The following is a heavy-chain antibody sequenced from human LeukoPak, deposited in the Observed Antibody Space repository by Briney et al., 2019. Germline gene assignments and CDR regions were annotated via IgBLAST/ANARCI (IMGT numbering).Heavy chain of an antibody. CDR3: ARGAAVAGTPANWFDP. J-gene: IGHJ5*02. V-gene: IGHV1-69*06. CDR1: GYTFISYG. D-gene: IGHD6-19*01. CDR2: IIPIFGTA. Sequence: SVKVSCKASGYTFISYGISWVRQAPGQGLEWMGGIIPIFGTANYAQKFQGRVTITADKSTSTAYMELSSLRSEDTAVYYCARGAAVAGTPANWFDPWGQGTLVTVSS.